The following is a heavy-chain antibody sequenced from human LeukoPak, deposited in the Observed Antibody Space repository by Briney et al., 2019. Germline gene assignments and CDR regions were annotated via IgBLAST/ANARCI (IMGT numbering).Heavy chain of an antibody. D-gene: IGHD3-10*01. Sequence: GGSLRLSCAASGFIFSTYWMTWVRQAPGKGLEWVANIKHEGSEKNYVDSVKGRFTISRDNARNSLYLQLNSLRAEDTAVYYCARGDLYGSGSAEYYFDYWGQGTLVTVSS. CDR3: ARGDLYGSGSAEYYFDY. CDR1: GFIFSTYW. J-gene: IGHJ4*02. V-gene: IGHV3-7*04. CDR2: IKHEGSEK.